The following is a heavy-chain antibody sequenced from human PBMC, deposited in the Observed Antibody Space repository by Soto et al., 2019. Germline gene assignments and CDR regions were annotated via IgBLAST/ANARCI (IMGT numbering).Heavy chain of an antibody. V-gene: IGHV4-59*01. CDR3: ARVWGPDNWGLQAFDI. J-gene: IGHJ3*02. CDR1: GGSLINYY. CDR2: VSHSGNT. Sequence: SETLSLTCSFSGGSLINYYWSLVRQAPGEGLEWIGYVSHSGNTHYNPSLKSRVTVSGDTSRNQFSLKLTSVTTADTAVYYCARVWGPDNWGLQAFDIWGQGTMVTVSS. D-gene: IGHD7-27*01.